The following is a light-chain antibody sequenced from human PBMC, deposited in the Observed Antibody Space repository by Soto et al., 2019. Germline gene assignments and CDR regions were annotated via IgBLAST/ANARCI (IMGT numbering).Light chain of an antibody. CDR2: EVT. J-gene: IGLJ1*01. CDR3: GSYSSTDTPFV. V-gene: IGLV2-14*01. Sequence: QSALAQPSSVSGSPGQSITISCTGTSTDVGGYNYVSWYQHHSGKAPKLLIYEVTNRPSGFSDRFSGSKSVNTASLTISGLQAEDESDYYCGSYSSTDTPFVFGTGTKLTVL. CDR1: STDVGGYNY.